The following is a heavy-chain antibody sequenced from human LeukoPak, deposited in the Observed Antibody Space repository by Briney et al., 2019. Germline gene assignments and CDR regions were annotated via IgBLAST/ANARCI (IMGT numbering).Heavy chain of an antibody. J-gene: IGHJ3*02. V-gene: IGHV1-18*01. CDR2: ISAYNGNT. Sequence: ASVKVSCKASGYTFTSYDINWVRQAPGQGLEWMGWISAYNGNTNYAQKLQGRVTMTTDTSTSTAYMELRSLRSDDTAVYYCARDLSGLSAFEIWGQGTMVIVSS. D-gene: IGHD5-12*01. CDR3: ARDLSGLSAFEI. CDR1: GYTFTSYD.